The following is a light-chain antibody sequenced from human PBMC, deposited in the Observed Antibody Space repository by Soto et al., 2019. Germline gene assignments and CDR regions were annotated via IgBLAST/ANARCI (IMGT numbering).Light chain of an antibody. V-gene: IGKV1-5*01. J-gene: IGKJ5*01. CDR1: HSISNW. Sequence: DIQMTQSPSTLPASVCDRVTITCRASHSISNWLAWYQQKPGTAPKVLIYHASNLQSGVPSRFSGSGSGTDFTLTISCLQSEDFATYYCQQYYSFPLITFGQGTRLEIK. CDR3: QQYYSFPLIT. CDR2: HAS.